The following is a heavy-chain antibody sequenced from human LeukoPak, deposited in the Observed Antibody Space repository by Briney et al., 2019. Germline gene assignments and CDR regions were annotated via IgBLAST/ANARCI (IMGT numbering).Heavy chain of an antibody. V-gene: IGHV3-30*04. CDR2: ISYDGSNK. CDR1: GFTFSSYA. J-gene: IGHJ1*01. CDR3: ARASLGYCSSTSCYAGYFQH. D-gene: IGHD2-2*01. Sequence: GGSLRLSCAASGFTFSSYAMHWVRQAPGKGLEWVAVISYDGSNKYYADTVKGRFTISKDNSKNTLYLQMNSLRAEDTAVYYCARASLGYCSSTSCYAGYFQHWGQGTLVTVSS.